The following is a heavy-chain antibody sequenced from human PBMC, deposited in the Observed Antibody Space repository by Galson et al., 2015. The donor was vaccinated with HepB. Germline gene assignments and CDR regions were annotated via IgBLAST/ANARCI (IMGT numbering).Heavy chain of an antibody. D-gene: IGHD6-19*01. CDR1: GYNFTSYW. CDR2: IDPSDSFS. Sequence: QSGAEVKKPGESLRISCKGSGYNFTSYWIGWVRQMPGKGLEWMGRIDPSDSFSHYSPSFQGHVTIPADKTIHTAFLPWSSLKASDTAIYYCARPPSESSGWAYYGMDVWGQGTTVIVSS. V-gene: IGHV5-10-1*01. J-gene: IGHJ6*02. CDR3: ARPPSESSGWAYYGMDV.